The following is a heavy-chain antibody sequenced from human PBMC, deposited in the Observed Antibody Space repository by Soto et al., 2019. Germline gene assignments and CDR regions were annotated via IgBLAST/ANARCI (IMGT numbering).Heavy chain of an antibody. D-gene: IGHD6-19*01. J-gene: IGHJ4*02. V-gene: IGHV3-30*18. CDR1: GFTFSSYG. CDR3: AKDMAVADYYYFDY. CDR2: ISYDGSNK. Sequence: GGSLRLSCAASGFTFSSYGMHWVRQAPGKGLEWVAVISYDGSNKYYADSVKGRFTISRDNSKNTLYLQMNSLRAEDTAVYYCAKDMAVADYYYFDYWGQGTLVTVSS.